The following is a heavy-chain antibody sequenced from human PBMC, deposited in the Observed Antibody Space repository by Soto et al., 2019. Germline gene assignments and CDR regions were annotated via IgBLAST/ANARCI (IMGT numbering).Heavy chain of an antibody. D-gene: IGHD4-4*01. J-gene: IGHJ4*02. CDR2: IYYSGST. CDR1: GGSISSYY. V-gene: IGHV4-59*01. Sequence: SETLSLTCTVSGGSISSYYWSWIRQPPGKGLEWIGYIYYSGSTNYNPSLKSRVTISVDTSKNQFSLKLSSVTAAGTAVYYCARDRGDGYSHWGQGTLVTVSS. CDR3: ARDRGDGYSH.